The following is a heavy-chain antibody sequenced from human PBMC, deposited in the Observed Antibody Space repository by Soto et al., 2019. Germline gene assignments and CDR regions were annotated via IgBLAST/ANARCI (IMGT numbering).Heavy chain of an antibody. CDR3: ARFCDPGWYFDV. CDR2: LKQDGSER. D-gene: IGHD2-21*02. Sequence: GGSLRLSCVASGFSFSNHWMNWVRQAPGKGLEWLATLKQDGSERYYVDSVKGRFTISRDNAKTSLYLHVDTLRVEDTAVYYCARFCDPGWYFDVGGRGTLVPVSS. CDR1: GFSFSNHW. J-gene: IGHJ2*01. V-gene: IGHV3-7*01.